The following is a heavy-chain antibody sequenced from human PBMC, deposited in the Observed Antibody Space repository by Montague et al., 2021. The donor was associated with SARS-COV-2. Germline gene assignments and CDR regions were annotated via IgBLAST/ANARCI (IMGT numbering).Heavy chain of an antibody. CDR2: IYYSGST. V-gene: IGHV4-59*01. D-gene: IGHD3-22*01. Sequence: SETLSLTCTVSGGSISSYYWSWIRQPPGKRLEWIGYIYYSGSTXXXPSXKSRVTISLDTSKNQFSLKLNSVTAADTAVYYCARGSYDPDAFDIWGQGTMVTVSS. CDR1: GGSISSYY. J-gene: IGHJ3*02. CDR3: ARGSYDPDAFDI.